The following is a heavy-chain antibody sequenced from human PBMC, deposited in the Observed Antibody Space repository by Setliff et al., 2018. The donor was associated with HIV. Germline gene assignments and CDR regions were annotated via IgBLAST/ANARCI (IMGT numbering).Heavy chain of an antibody. CDR1: GFPFTIFS. J-gene: IGHJ4*02. CDR3: TTGELLPHFPY. CDR2: ISSTGNTI. D-gene: IGHD3-10*01. Sequence: PGGSLRLSCAASGFPFTIFSINWVRQAPGKGLEWVSYISSTGNTIKYAASVRGRFTISRDNTRKSVYLEMNGLRAEDTAVYYCTTGELLPHFPYWGQGTLVTVSS. V-gene: IGHV3-48*04.